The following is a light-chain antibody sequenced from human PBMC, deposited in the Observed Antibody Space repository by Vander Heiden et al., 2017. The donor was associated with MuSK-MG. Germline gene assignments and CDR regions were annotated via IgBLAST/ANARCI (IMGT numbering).Light chain of an antibody. V-gene: IGKV2D-29*01. CDR1: QRLVDNDGHTD. Sequence: DIVLTQTPLFLSVTPGQPASISCRSSQRLVDNDGHTDLFWYLQKPGQPPQLLIYEVSNRFYGVPERFSGSGSGTDFTLEISRVEAEDVGVYYCMQCKHLRTFGQGTKVQI. J-gene: IGKJ1*01. CDR3: MQCKHLRT. CDR2: EVS.